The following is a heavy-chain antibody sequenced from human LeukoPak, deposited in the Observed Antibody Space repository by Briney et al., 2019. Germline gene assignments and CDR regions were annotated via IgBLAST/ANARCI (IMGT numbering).Heavy chain of an antibody. Sequence: PGGSLRLSCAASGFTVSSNYMTWVRQAPGKGLEWVAVISYDGSNKYYADSVKGRFTISRDNSKNTLYLQMNSLRAEDTAVYYCAKDLANIDGYLDYWGQGTLVTVSS. V-gene: IGHV3-30*18. J-gene: IGHJ4*02. CDR1: GFTVSSNY. D-gene: IGHD2/OR15-2a*01. CDR2: ISYDGSNK. CDR3: AKDLANIDGYLDY.